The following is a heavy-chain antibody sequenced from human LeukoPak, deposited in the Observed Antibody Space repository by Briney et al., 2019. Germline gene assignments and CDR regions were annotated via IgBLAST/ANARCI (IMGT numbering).Heavy chain of an antibody. V-gene: IGHV4-59*01. CDR1: GGSISGFY. J-gene: IGHJ3*02. D-gene: IGHD6-13*01. CDR3: ARKQQLGAFDI. Sequence: SETLSLTCTVSGGSISGFYWSWIRQPPGKGLEWIGYIYYSGSTNYNPSLKSRVTMSVDTSKNQFSLTLSSVTAADTALYYCARKQQLGAFDIWGQGTMVTVSS. CDR2: IYYSGST.